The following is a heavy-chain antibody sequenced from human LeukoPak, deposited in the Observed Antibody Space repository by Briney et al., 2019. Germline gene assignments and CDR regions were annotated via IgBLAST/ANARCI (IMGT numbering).Heavy chain of an antibody. CDR3: ARTKGYDSSGYYPPLFDY. V-gene: IGHV4-34*01. CDR2: INHSGST. CDR1: GGSFSGYY. J-gene: IGHJ4*02. D-gene: IGHD3-22*01. Sequence: PSETLSLTCAVYGGSFSGYYWSWIRQPPGKGLEWIGEINHSGSTNYNPSRKSRVTISVDTSKNQFSLKLSSVTAADTAVYYCARTKGYDSSGYYPPLFDYWGQGTLVTVSS.